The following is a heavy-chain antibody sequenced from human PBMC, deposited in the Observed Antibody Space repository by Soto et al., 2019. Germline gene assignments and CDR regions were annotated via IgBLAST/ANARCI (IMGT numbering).Heavy chain of an antibody. J-gene: IGHJ6*02. CDR3: AKEGQYYDILTGYRSYYGMDV. D-gene: IGHD3-9*01. Sequence: QVQLVESGGSVVQPGRSLRLSCAASGFTFSSYGMYWVCQAPGKRLEWVAVMSYDGSNKYYADSVKGRFTISRDNSKNTLYLQMNSLRAEDTAVYYSAKEGQYYDILTGYRSYYGMDVWGQGTTVTVSS. V-gene: IGHV3-30*18. CDR2: MSYDGSNK. CDR1: GFTFSSYG.